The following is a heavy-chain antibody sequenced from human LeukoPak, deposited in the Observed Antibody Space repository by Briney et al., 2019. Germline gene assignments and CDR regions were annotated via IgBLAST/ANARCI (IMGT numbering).Heavy chain of an antibody. D-gene: IGHD3-10*01. J-gene: IGHJ4*02. Sequence: GGSLRLSCAASGFTFSSYSMNWVRQAPGKGLEWVSSISSSSSYIYYADSVKGRFTISRDNSKNTLYLQMNSLRAEDTAVYYCARPYITMVRGVKPKGYYFDYWGQGTLVTVSS. CDR2: ISSSSSYI. V-gene: IGHV3-21*04. CDR3: ARPYITMVRGVKPKGYYFDY. CDR1: GFTFSSYS.